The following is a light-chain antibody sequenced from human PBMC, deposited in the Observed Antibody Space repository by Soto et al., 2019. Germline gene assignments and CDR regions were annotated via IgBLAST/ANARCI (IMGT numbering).Light chain of an antibody. CDR3: QQSYSTPYT. CDR2: PIS. V-gene: IGKV1-39*01. J-gene: IGKJ2*01. CDR1: QRIGTY. Sequence: IQMTQSPSSLSASVGDRVTITCRASQRIGTYLNWYQQRPGKAPRLPLSPISTLQRGVPSRFSGSGSGTDFTLTITGLQPADFATYDCQQSYSTPYTFGQGTKLEIK.